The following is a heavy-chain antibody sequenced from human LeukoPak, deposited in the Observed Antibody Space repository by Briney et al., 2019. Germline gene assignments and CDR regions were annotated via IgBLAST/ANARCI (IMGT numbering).Heavy chain of an antibody. Sequence: GGSLRLSCVAYAXTFTNNGTEWVRQAPGKGLEWEASTCADGRDKYSADSGRGRFTTYTDNSKKTLYLQRNSLRAEDTAVYYCAKDAANLLYYFDYWGQGALVTVSS. CDR2: TCADGRDK. V-gene: IGHV3-30*02. D-gene: IGHD2-15*01. J-gene: IGHJ4*02. CDR3: AKDAANLLYYFDY. CDR1: AXTFTNNG.